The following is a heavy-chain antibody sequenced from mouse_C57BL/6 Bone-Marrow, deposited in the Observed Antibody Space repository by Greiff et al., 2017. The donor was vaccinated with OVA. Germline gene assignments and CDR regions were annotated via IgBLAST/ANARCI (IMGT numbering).Heavy chain of an antibody. D-gene: IGHD4-1*01. CDR3: ARREANWVLAY. V-gene: IGHV1-64*01. Sequence: VQLQQPGAELVKPGASVKLSCKASGYTFTSYWMHWVKQRPGQGLEWIGMIHPDSGSTNYNEKFKSKATLTVDKSSSTAYMQLSSLTSEDTTVYYGARREANWVLAYGGQGTLVTVSA. CDR2: IHPDSGST. CDR1: GYTFTSYW. J-gene: IGHJ3*01.